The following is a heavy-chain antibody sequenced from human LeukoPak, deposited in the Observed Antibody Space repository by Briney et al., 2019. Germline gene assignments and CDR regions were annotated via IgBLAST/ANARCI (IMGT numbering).Heavy chain of an antibody. D-gene: IGHD2-2*01. CDR1: GFTFSNSA. Sequence: PGGSLRLSCAASGFTFSNSAMSWARQAPGKGLEWISAISDSGGSTYSADPVKGRSTISRDNSKNTLYLQMNSLRDEDTALYYCAKQLGYCSRGTCYFDSWGQGTLVTVSS. CDR3: AKQLGYCSRGTCYFDS. V-gene: IGHV3-23*01. CDR2: ISDSGGST. J-gene: IGHJ4*01.